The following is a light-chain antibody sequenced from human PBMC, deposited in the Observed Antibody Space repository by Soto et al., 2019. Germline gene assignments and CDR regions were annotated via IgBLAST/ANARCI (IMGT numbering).Light chain of an antibody. V-gene: IGKV3-11*01. J-gene: IGKJ4*01. CDR2: DAS. CDR3: KQRSSWPPLT. Sequence: EVVLTQSPATLSLSPGERATLSCRASQSVSSYLAWYQQKPGQAPRLLIYDASNRATGIPARFRGSGSGTDFTLTISSLQPEDLAFYYCKQRSSWPPLTFGGGTKVEIK. CDR1: QSVSSY.